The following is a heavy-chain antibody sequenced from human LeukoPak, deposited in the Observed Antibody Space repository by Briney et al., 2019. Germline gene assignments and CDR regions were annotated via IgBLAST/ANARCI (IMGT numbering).Heavy chain of an antibody. D-gene: IGHD5-18*01. CDR2: VYNTGNT. CDR1: GGSVTSYY. Sequence: PSETLSLTCTVSGGSVTSYYWNWIRQPAGKGLEWIGRVYNTGNTWDNPSLKSRVTISVDTSKNQFSLKLRSVTAADTAVYYCARTTEGGYTYGYFYYYYMDVWGKGTTVTISS. CDR3: ARTTEGGYTYGYFYYYYMDV. V-gene: IGHV4-4*07. J-gene: IGHJ6*03.